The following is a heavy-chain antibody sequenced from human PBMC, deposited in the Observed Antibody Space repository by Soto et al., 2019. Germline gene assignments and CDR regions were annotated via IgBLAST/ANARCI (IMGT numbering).Heavy chain of an antibody. V-gene: IGHV1-18*01. J-gene: IGHJ6*02. Sequence: ASVKVSCKASGYTFTSYGISWVRQAPGQGLEWMGWISAYNGNTNYAQKLQGRVTMTTDTSTSTAYMELRSLRSDDTAVYYCARDQTRRVRVVIITYYGIDVWGQGTTVTVSS. D-gene: IGHD3-10*01. CDR2: ISAYNGNT. CDR1: GYTFTSYG. CDR3: ARDQTRRVRVVIITYYGIDV.